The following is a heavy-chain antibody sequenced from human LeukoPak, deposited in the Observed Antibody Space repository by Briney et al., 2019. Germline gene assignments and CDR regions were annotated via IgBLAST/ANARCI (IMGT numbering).Heavy chain of an antibody. V-gene: IGHV3-9*01. CDR1: GFPVSSNY. J-gene: IGHJ4*02. D-gene: IGHD3-9*01. Sequence: GGSLRLSCAASGFPVSSNYMSWVRQAPGKGLEWVSGISWNSGSMGYADSVKGRFTISRDNAKNSLYLQMNSLRAEDTALYYCAKDGTDYDILTGYVDYWGQGTLVTVSS. CDR2: ISWNSGSM. CDR3: AKDGTDYDILTGYVDY.